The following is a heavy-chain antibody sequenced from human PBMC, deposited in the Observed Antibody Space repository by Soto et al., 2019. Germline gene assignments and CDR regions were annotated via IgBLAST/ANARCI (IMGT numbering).Heavy chain of an antibody. CDR3: ASGYSSGPDYYGMDV. J-gene: IGHJ6*02. CDR1: VGTFSSYA. V-gene: IGHV1-69*06. D-gene: IGHD6-6*01. CDR2: IIPIFGTA. Sequence: SVKVSCKASVGTFSSYAISCVRRAPGQGLEWMGGIIPIFGTANYAQKFQGRVTITADKSTSTAHMELSSLRSEDTAVYYCASGYSSGPDYYGMDVWGQGTTVTVSS.